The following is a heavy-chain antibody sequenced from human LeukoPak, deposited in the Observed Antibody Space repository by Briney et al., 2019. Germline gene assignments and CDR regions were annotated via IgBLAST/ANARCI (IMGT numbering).Heavy chain of an antibody. CDR1: GFTFSSYA. Sequence: GGSLRLSCAASGFTFSSYAMSWVRQAPGKGLEWVSTISGSGGSTYYADSVKGRFTISRDNSKNTLYLQMDSLRAEDTGVYYCARSNQADDYWGQGTLVTVSS. CDR2: ISGSGGST. J-gene: IGHJ4*02. D-gene: IGHD1-14*01. CDR3: ARSNQADDY. V-gene: IGHV3-23*01.